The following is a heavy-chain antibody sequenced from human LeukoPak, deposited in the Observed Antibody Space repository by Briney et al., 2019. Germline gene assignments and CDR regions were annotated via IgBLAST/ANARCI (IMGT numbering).Heavy chain of an antibody. CDR3: ARMGIMDYDYVWGSYRGTNFDY. V-gene: IGHV3-11*04. J-gene: IGHJ4*02. CDR1: GFTFSDYY. CDR2: ISSSGSTL. Sequence: GGSLRLSCAASGFTFSDYYLSWIRQAPGKGREGVSYISSSGSTLYYADSVEGRFTISRDNAKNSLYLQMNSLRAEDTAVYYCARMGIMDYDYVWGSYRGTNFDYWGQGTLVTVSS. D-gene: IGHD3-16*02.